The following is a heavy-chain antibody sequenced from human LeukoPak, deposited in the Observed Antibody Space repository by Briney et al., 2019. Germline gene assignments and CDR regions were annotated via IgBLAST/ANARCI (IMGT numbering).Heavy chain of an antibody. V-gene: IGHV4-59*05. J-gene: IGHJ4*02. Sequence: SETLSLTCTVSGDSVTSYYWTWVRQPPGKGLEWIGSIYYSGSTYYNPSLKSRVTISVDTSKNQFSLKLSSVTAADTAVYYCARHGGYSYGYADYWGQGTLVTVSS. CDR3: ARHGGYSYGYADY. CDR2: IYYSGST. CDR1: GDSVTSYY. D-gene: IGHD5-18*01.